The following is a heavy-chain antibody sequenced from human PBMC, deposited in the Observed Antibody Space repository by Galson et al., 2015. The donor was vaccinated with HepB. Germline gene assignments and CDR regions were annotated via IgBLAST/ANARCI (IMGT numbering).Heavy chain of an antibody. CDR1: GFTFSSYG. J-gene: IGHJ4*02. Sequence: SLRLSCAASGFTFSSYGMHWVRQAPGKGLEWVAVIWYDGSNKYYADSVKGRFTISRDNSKNTLYLQMNSLRAEDTAVYYCAREGYDSSGYYYFDYWGQGTLVTVSS. D-gene: IGHD3-22*01. V-gene: IGHV3-33*08. CDR3: AREGYDSSGYYYFDY. CDR2: IWYDGSNK.